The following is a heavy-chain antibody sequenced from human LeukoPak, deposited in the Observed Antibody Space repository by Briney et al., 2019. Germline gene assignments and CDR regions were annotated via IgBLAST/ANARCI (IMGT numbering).Heavy chain of an antibody. J-gene: IGHJ4*02. Sequence: GGSLRLSCAASGFSFSSLAMSWVRQTPGKGLEWVSAITGSGGNTYYADSVKGRFTISRDNSKNTLYLQMNSMRAEDTALYYCARMGVGREFFYFDLWGQGTLVTVSS. CDR3: ARMGVGREFFYFDL. D-gene: IGHD3-3*01. CDR2: ITGSGGNT. CDR1: GFSFSSLA. V-gene: IGHV3-23*01.